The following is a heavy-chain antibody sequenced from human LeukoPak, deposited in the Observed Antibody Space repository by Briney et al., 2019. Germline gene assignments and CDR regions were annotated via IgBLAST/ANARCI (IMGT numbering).Heavy chain of an antibody. V-gene: IGHV1-8*01. Sequence: ASVKVSCKASGYTFTSYDINWVRQATGQGLEWMGWMNPNSGNTGYAQKFQGRVTMTRNTSISTAYMELSSLRSEDTAVYYCATPSKKGYYSSTSCPGTDAFDIWGQGTMVTVSS. CDR2: MNPNSGNT. CDR3: ATPSKKGYYSSTSCPGTDAFDI. D-gene: IGHD2-2*01. J-gene: IGHJ3*02. CDR1: GYTFTSYD.